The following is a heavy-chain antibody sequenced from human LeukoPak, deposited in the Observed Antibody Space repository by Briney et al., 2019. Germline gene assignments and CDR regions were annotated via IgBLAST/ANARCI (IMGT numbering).Heavy chain of an antibody. CDR1: GYTFTSYY. J-gene: IGHJ4*02. D-gene: IGHD2-15*01. Sequence: ASVKVSCKASGYTFTSYYMHWVRQAPGQGLEWMGIINPSGGSTSYAKKFQGRVTMTRDTSTSTVYMELSSLRSEDTAVYYCARDAVAKAHFDYWGQGTLVTVSS. CDR2: INPSGGST. CDR3: ARDAVAKAHFDY. V-gene: IGHV1-46*01.